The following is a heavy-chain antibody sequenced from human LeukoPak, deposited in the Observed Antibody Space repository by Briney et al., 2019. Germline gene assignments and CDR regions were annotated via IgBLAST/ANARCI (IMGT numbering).Heavy chain of an antibody. D-gene: IGHD2-21*01. J-gene: IGHJ4*02. V-gene: IGHV3-30*03. CDR3: SYSLGDWECYHAVDY. Sequence: PGGSLRLSCAASGFTFSSYGMHWVRQAPGKGLDWVAVISYDGSNKYYADSVKARFTIPRDNSKTPLYLQMIKLRAEDTAEYYGSYSLGDWECYHAVDYWGQGTLVTVSS. CDR2: ISYDGSNK. CDR1: GFTFSSYG.